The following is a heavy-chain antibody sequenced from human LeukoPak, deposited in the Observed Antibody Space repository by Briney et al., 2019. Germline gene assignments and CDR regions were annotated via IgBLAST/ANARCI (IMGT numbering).Heavy chain of an antibody. J-gene: IGHJ4*02. V-gene: IGHV4-39*07. D-gene: IGHD5-18*01. Sequence: KPSETLSLTCTVSGGSISSSSCYWGWIRQPPGKGLEWGVSIYYSGSTYYNPSLKSRVTISVDTSKKQFSLKLSSVTAAHTAVYYCARARKVTAMVDYWGQGTLVTASS. CDR1: GGSISSSSCY. CDR3: ARARKVTAMVDY. CDR2: IYYSGST.